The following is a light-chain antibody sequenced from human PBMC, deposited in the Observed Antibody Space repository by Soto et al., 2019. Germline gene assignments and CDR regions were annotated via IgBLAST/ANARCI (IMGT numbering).Light chain of an antibody. J-gene: IGLJ2*01. Sequence: QSVLTQPPSASGTPGQRVTISCSGSSSNIGGNTVSWYQHLPGTAPKLLIYSNNQRPSGVLNRFSGSKYGASASLPISGLQSADEADYYCATWDDSLNGVFGGGTKLTVL. CDR1: SSNIGGNT. CDR3: ATWDDSLNGV. CDR2: SNN. V-gene: IGLV1-44*01.